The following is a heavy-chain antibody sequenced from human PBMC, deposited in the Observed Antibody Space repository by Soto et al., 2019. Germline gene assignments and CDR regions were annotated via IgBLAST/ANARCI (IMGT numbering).Heavy chain of an antibody. CDR3: ARMRGFGEISPFFDH. V-gene: IGHV4-59*01. J-gene: IGHJ4*02. CDR2: IYPNGRT. D-gene: IGHD3-16*02. CDR1: SASLDSYN. Sequence: QVHLQESGPGLVKPSETLSLTCAVSSASLDSYNGSWIRQPPGKGLEWIGYIYPNGRTNYNPSLRGRVAISIDKSKNQFSLRLDSVFAADAAVYFCARMRGFGEISPFFDHWGQGTLVTVSS.